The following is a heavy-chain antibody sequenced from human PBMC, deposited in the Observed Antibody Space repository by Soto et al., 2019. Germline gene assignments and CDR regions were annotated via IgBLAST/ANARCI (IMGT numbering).Heavy chain of an antibody. D-gene: IGHD3-22*01. J-gene: IGHJ4*02. Sequence: GGSLRLSCTASGFNLSTYGVHCVRQPPGKGLELVAVVSFDGRNKYYAGSVEGRFTISRDNSKKTLYLHMNSLRAEDTAVYYCAKEGFYDRTGYYPFDSWGQGTLVTVSS. V-gene: IGHV3-30*18. CDR2: VSFDGRNK. CDR3: AKEGFYDRTGYYPFDS. CDR1: GFNLSTYG.